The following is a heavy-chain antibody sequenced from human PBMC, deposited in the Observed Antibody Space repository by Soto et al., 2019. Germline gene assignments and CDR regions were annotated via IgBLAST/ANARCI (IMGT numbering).Heavy chain of an antibody. CDR1: AGSISSSSYY. V-gene: IGHV4-39*01. CDR3: ARQGIAVAEDFDD. CDR2: IYYSGTT. J-gene: IGHJ4*02. D-gene: IGHD6-19*01. Sequence: PSETLSLTCTVSAGSISSSSYYWGWIRQPPGKGLEWIGSIYYSGTTYYNPSPKSRVTITVDTSKNPFTLKPSALTAPDTAAYPCARQGIAVAEDFDDWGQGTLVTVSS.